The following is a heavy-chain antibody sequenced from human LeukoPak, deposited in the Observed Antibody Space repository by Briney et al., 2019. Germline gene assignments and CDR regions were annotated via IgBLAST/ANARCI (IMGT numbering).Heavy chain of an antibody. Sequence: GASLKISCTGSGSILTSYRICWLHQLPEKGLEWVVIIDLRESDTTYSPSFQGQLTISADKSIGTADLKRRSLKASDTAMYYCARTYDSLYYFDYWGQGTLVTVSS. D-gene: IGHD3-3*01. CDR3: ARTYDSLYYFDY. CDR2: IDLRESDT. J-gene: IGHJ4*01. V-gene: IGHV5-51*07. CDR1: GSILTSYR.